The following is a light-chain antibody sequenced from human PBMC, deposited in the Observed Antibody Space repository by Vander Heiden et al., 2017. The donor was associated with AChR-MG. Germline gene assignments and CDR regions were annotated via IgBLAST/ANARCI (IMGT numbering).Light chain of an antibody. CDR3: RQYGSPPYT. V-gene: IGKV3-20*01. Sequence: ETVLTQSPGPLSLSQGERATLSCRASQNVRDNYLAWYQQKPGQAPRLLINGASNRATGIPDRCSGSGSGTDFSLTISRLEPEDVAVLYCRQYGSPPYTFGQGTKLEIK. CDR2: GAS. CDR1: QNVRDNY. J-gene: IGKJ2*01.